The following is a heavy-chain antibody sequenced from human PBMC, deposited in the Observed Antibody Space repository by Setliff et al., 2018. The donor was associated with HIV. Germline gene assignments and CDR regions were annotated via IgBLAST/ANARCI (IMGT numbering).Heavy chain of an antibody. D-gene: IGHD3-22*01. V-gene: IGHV3-11*05. J-gene: IGHJ4*02. CDR2: ISSSSSYT. CDR1: GFTFSDYF. Sequence: PGGSLRLSCAASGFTFSDYFMSWIRQAPGKGLEWVSYISSSSSYTNYADSVKGRFTISRDNAKNSLYLQMNSLRAEDTAVYYCARDRASSGYYSHFDYWGQGSLVTVSS. CDR3: ARDRASSGYYSHFDY.